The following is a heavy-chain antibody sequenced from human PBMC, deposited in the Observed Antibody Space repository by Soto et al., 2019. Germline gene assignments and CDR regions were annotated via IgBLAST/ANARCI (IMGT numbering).Heavy chain of an antibody. CDR2: IFYSGST. CDR1: GGSISSYY. Sequence: PSETLSLTCTVSGGSISSYYWSWIRQPPGKGLEWIGYIFYSGSTNYNPSLKSRVTISVDTSKNQFSLKLSSVTAADTAVYYCARDRATVTTLGTINWFDPWGQGTLVTVSS. J-gene: IGHJ5*02. V-gene: IGHV4-59*01. CDR3: ARDRATVTTLGTINWFDP. D-gene: IGHD4-17*01.